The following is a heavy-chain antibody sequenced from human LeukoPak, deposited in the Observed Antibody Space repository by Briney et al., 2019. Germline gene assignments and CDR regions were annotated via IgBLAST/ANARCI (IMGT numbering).Heavy chain of an antibody. CDR2: ISSSSSYI. CDR3: ARTYGSRCMDV. CDR1: GFTVSSNY. J-gene: IGHJ6*02. V-gene: IGHV3-21*01. D-gene: IGHD3-22*01. Sequence: GGSLRLSCAASGFTVSSNYMSWVRQAPGKGLEWVSSISSSSSYIYYADSVKGRFTISRDNAKNSLYLQMNSLRAEDTAVYYCARTYGSRCMDVWGQGTTVTVSS.